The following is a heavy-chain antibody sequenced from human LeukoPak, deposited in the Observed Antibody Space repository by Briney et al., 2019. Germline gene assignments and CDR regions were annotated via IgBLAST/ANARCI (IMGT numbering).Heavy chain of an antibody. V-gene: IGHV4-59*01. D-gene: IGHD3-22*01. Sequence: PSETLSLTCTVSGGSISSYYWSWIRQPPGKGLEWIGYIYNSGSTNYNPSLKSRVTISVDTSKNQFSLKLSSVTAADTAVYYCARDTDSSGYYDSWGQGTLVTVSS. CDR1: GGSISSYY. CDR3: ARDTDSSGYYDS. CDR2: IYNSGST. J-gene: IGHJ5*01.